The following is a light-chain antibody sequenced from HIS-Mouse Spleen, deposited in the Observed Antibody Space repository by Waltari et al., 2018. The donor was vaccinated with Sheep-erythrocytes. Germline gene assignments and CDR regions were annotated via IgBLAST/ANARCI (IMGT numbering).Light chain of an antibody. CDR2: KAS. V-gene: IGKV1-5*03. J-gene: IGKJ3*01. CDR1: QSISSW. CDR3: QQYNSSLT. Sequence: DIQMTQSPSTLSASVGDRVPITCRASQSISSWLAWYQQKPGKAPKLLIYKASSLESGVPSRFSGSGSGTEFTLTISSLQPDDFATYYCQQYNSSLTFGPGTKVDIK.